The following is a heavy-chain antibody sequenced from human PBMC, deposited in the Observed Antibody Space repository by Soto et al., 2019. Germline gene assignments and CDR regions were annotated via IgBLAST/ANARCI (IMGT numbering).Heavy chain of an antibody. Sequence: EVQLVESGGGLVQPGGSLRLSCAASGFTFDDYVMHWVRQAPGKGLEWVSGISWKSGTIGYADSVQGRFTISRDNAKNSQYLQMSSLRTEDTAFYYCAKDMSARSDSWLNWFDPWGQGTLVTVSS. J-gene: IGHJ5*02. CDR2: ISWKSGTI. D-gene: IGHD2-2*01. CDR3: AKDMSARSDSWLNWFDP. V-gene: IGHV3-9*01. CDR1: GFTFDDYV.